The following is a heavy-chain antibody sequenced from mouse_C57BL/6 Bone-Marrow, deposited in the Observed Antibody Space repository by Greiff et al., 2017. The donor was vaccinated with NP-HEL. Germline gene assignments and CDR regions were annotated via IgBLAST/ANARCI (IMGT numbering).Heavy chain of an antibody. D-gene: IGHD2-4*01. CDR1: GFTFSSYA. Sequence: EVLLVESGGGLVKPGGSLKLSCAASGFTFSSYAMSWVRQTPEKRLEWVATISDGGSYTYYPDNVKGRFTISRDNAKNNLYLQMSHLNSEDTAMYYCAMSYDYDDWYFDVWGTGTTVTVSS. J-gene: IGHJ1*03. V-gene: IGHV5-4*01. CDR2: ISDGGSYT. CDR3: AMSYDYDDWYFDV.